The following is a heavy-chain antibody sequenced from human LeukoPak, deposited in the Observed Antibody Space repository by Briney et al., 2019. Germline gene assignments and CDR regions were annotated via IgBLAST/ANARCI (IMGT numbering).Heavy chain of an antibody. D-gene: IGHD2-15*01. CDR1: GFTFISYA. J-gene: IGHJ6*02. Sequence: PGRSLRLSCAASGFTFISYAMHWVRQAPGKGLEWVGVISFDGSNKQYADSVKGRFTISRDNSKNTLFLQMNSLRGEDTAVYYCARDREVAAIGYSYYYGMDVWGQGTTVTVSS. CDR2: ISFDGSNK. V-gene: IGHV3-30-3*01. CDR3: ARDREVAAIGYSYYYGMDV.